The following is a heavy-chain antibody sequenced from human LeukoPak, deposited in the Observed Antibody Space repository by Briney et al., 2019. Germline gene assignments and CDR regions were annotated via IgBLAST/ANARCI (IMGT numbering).Heavy chain of an antibody. CDR3: ATNYYDSSGYIRFDP. CDR1: GYSISSSSYY. CDR2: IYYSGST. J-gene: IGHJ5*02. Sequence: SETLSLTCTVSGYSISSSSYYWGWIRQPPGKGLEWIGSIYYSGSTYYNPSLKSRVTISVDTSKNQFSLKLSSVTAADTAVYYCATNYYDSSGYIRFDPWGQGTLVTVSS. V-gene: IGHV4-39*01. D-gene: IGHD3-22*01.